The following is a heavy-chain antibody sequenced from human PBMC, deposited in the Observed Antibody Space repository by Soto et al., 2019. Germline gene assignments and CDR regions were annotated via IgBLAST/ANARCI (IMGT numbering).Heavy chain of an antibody. V-gene: IGHV3-23*01. CDR2: ISGSGGST. CDR3: AKVLGSSWYVDY. J-gene: IGHJ4*02. D-gene: IGHD6-13*01. CDR1: GFTFSSYA. Sequence: GGSLRLSCTASGFTFSSYAMSWVRQAPGKGLEWVSAISGSGGSTYYADSVKGRFTISRDNSKNTLYLQMNSLRAEDTAVYYCAKVLGSSWYVDYWGQGTLVTVSS.